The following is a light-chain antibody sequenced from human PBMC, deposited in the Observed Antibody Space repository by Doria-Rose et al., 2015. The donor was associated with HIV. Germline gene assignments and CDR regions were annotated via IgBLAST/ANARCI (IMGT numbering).Light chain of an antibody. Sequence: DIQVTQSPESLGMSLGERATLNCKSNQSLLYTSKNYLAWYQQKPGQPPKLLIYWASTRQSVVPARFSGSGSGTDFTLTISSLEAEDVAVYYCQQYHDTPSFGPGTTVDIK. CDR2: WAS. J-gene: IGKJ3*01. CDR1: QSLLYTSKNY. V-gene: IGKV4-1*01. CDR3: QQYHDTPS.